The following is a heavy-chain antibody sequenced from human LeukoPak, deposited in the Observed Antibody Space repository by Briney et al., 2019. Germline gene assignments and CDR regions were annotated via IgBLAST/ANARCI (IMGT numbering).Heavy chain of an antibody. CDR2: IYYSGIT. CDR1: GGSISSSNYY. Sequence: SETLSLTCTVSGGSISSSNYYWGWIRQPPGKGLEWIGSIYYSGITYYNPSLKRRVTISVDTSNNQFSLKLSSVTAADTAMYYCARLLIYCSSTSCHFDYWGQGTLVTVSS. D-gene: IGHD2-2*01. V-gene: IGHV4-39*01. CDR3: ARLLIYCSSTSCHFDY. J-gene: IGHJ4*02.